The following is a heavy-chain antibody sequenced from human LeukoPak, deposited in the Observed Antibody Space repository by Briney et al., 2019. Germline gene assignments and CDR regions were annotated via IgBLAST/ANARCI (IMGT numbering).Heavy chain of an antibody. CDR3: ARETTTSGSPFDY. D-gene: IGHD6-19*01. J-gene: IGHJ4*02. Sequence: SQTLSLNCAISGDSVSSNRAGWNWNRQSPSRGLEWLGRTYYRSKWYNDYAVSVKSRITINPDTSKNQFSLQLNSVTPEDTAVYYCARETTTSGSPFDYWGQGTLVTVSS. V-gene: IGHV6-1*01. CDR1: GDSVSSNRAG. CDR2: TYYRSKWYN.